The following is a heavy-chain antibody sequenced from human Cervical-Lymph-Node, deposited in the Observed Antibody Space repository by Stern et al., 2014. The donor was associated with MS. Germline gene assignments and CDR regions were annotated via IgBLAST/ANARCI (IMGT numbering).Heavy chain of an antibody. CDR2: ISPSSTYI. Sequence: EVQLVESGGGLVKPGRSLRLSCTVSGLTFSTYSMNWVRQAPGKGLEWVSSISPSSTYIYYADSVKGRFTISRDNAKSSLFLQMNSLRVEDTAMYYCVRGENFYGSGRGYWGQGTLVTVSS. CDR3: VRGENFYGSGRGY. V-gene: IGHV3-21*01. CDR1: GLTFSTYS. J-gene: IGHJ4*02. D-gene: IGHD3-10*01.